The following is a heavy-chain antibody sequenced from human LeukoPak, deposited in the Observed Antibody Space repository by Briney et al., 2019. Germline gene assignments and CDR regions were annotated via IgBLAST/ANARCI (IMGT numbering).Heavy chain of an antibody. V-gene: IGHV3-21*01. D-gene: IGHD4-11*01. CDR1: GITFNGHT. J-gene: IGHJ4*02. CDR3: ATGGGDYTIDY. Sequence: GGSLRLSCAASGITFNGHTINWVRQALGKALEWVSSISGYSSYIYYAGSVRGRFTISRDNAKDSAYLQMDSLSVEDTAVYYCATGGGDYTIDYWGQGTLVTVSS. CDR2: ISGYSSYI.